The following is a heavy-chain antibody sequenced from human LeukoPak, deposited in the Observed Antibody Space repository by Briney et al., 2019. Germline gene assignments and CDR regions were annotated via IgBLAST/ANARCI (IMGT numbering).Heavy chain of an antibody. CDR1: GFPVSSNY. CDR3: ARDLYSSGWYVDY. J-gene: IGHJ4*02. D-gene: IGHD6-19*01. CDR2: IYSGGST. V-gene: IGHV3-53*01. Sequence: PGGSLRLSCAASGFPVSSNYMSWVRRAPGKGLEGVSVIYSGGSTYYADSVKGRFTISRDNSKNTLYLQMDSLRAEDTAVYYCARDLYSSGWYVDYWGQGTLVTVSS.